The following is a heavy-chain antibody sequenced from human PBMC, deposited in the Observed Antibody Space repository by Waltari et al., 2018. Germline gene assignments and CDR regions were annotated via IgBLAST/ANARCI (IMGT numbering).Heavy chain of an antibody. V-gene: IGHV3-11*01. CDR2: ISSSGSTI. D-gene: IGHD6-19*01. CDR3: AREGIIAVMDV. J-gene: IGHJ6*02. Sequence: QVQLVESGGGLVKPGGSLRLSCAASGFTFSDYYMSWIRQAPGKCLEGGSYISSSGSTIYYADSVKGLFTSSRDNAKNALDLQMNSLRSEDTAVYYCAREGIIAVMDVWGQGTTVTVSS. CDR1: GFTFSDYY.